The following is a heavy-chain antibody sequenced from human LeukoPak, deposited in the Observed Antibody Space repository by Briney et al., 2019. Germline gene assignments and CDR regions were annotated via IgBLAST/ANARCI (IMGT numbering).Heavy chain of an antibody. J-gene: IGHJ3*02. CDR3: ARHISDYGGSPHRAFDI. D-gene: IGHD4-23*01. Sequence: PSETLSLTCIVSGGSISSYYWSWIRQPPGKGLEWIGYIYYSGNTNYNPSLKSRVTISVDTSKNQFSLKLSSVTAADTAVYFCARHISDYGGSPHRAFDIWGQGTMVTVSS. CDR1: GGSISSYY. V-gene: IGHV4-59*08. CDR2: IYYSGNT.